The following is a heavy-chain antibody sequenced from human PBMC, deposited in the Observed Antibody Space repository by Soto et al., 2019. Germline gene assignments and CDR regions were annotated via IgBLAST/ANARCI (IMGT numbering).Heavy chain of an antibody. CDR2: ISAYNGNT. CDR3: AKQGGDSVVPAALDY. D-gene: IGHD2-2*01. Sequence: GASVKVSCKASGYTFTSYGIIWVRQAPGQGLEWMGWISAYNGNTNYAQKFQGRVTMTRNTSISTAYMELSSLRSEDTAVYYCAKQGGDSVVPAALDYWGQGTLVTVSS. J-gene: IGHJ4*02. V-gene: IGHV1-18*01. CDR1: GYTFTSYG.